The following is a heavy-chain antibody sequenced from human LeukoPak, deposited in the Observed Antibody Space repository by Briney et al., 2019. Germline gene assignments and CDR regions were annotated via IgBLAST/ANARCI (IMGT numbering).Heavy chain of an antibody. CDR2: IYYSGNT. Sequence: SETLSETCTVSGDSISSTSYYWGWIRQPPGKGLEWIGSIYYSGNTYYSPSRKFRVTISVDTSKNQFSLKLSSVTAADTAVYYCAADSSGYYYGPDWGRGNLFTVSS. V-gene: IGHV4-39*01. J-gene: IGHJ4*02. CDR3: AADSSGYYYGPD. D-gene: IGHD3-22*01. CDR1: GDSISSTSYY.